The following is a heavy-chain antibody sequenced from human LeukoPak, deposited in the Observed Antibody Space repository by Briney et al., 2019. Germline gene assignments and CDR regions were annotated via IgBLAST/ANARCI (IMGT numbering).Heavy chain of an antibody. V-gene: IGHV4-59*11. CDR3: ARDRPGGDEYTHVHDI. J-gene: IGHJ3*02. CDR1: GGSISGHY. CDR2: IYYSGST. D-gene: IGHD2-21*02. Sequence: PSETLSLTCTVSGGSISGHYWSWIRQPPGEGLEWMGDIYYSGSTNYNPSLKSRVTISVDTSKNQFSLKLSSVTAADTAVYYCARDRPGGDEYTHVHDIRGQGTMVTVSP.